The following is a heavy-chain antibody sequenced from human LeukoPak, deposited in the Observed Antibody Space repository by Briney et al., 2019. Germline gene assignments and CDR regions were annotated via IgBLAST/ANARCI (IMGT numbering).Heavy chain of an antibody. CDR3: ARGATTYFGY. CDR1: GDSVSNNSIT. J-gene: IGHJ4*02. D-gene: IGHD5-12*01. CDR2: TYYRSKLYH. Sequence: SQTLSLTCAISGDSVSNNSITWNWVRQSPSRGLEWLGRTYYRSKLYHDYAVSVKSRVTINPDTSKNQFSLQLNSVTPEDTAVYYCARGATTYFGYWGQGTLVTVSS. V-gene: IGHV6-1*01.